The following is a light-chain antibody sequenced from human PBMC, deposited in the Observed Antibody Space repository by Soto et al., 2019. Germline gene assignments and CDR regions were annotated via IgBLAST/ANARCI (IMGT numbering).Light chain of an antibody. V-gene: IGLV2-8*01. CDR3: SAHGGTNPYV. CDR2: DVN. CDR1: ASDIGGYTF. Sequence: QYALTQPPSASGWPGQSVAISCTGTASDIGGYTFVSWYQQHPGKAPKLLIYDVNKRPSGVPDRFSGSKSGNTASLTVSGLQAEDEADYYCSAHGGTNPYVFGTGTKLTVL. J-gene: IGLJ1*01.